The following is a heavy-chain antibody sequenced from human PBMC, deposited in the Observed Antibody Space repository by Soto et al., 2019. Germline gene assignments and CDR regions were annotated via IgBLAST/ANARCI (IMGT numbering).Heavy chain of an antibody. V-gene: IGHV3-11*01. D-gene: IGHD3-9*01. Sequence: PGGSLRLSCAASGFTFSDYYMSWIRQAPGKGLEWVSYISSSGSTIYYADSVKGRFTISRDNAKNSLYLQMNSLRAEDTAVYHCARDLGGYFDWSHPSNYMDVWGKGTTVTVSS. CDR2: ISSSGSTI. CDR3: ARDLGGYFDWSHPSNYMDV. CDR1: GFTFSDYY. J-gene: IGHJ6*03.